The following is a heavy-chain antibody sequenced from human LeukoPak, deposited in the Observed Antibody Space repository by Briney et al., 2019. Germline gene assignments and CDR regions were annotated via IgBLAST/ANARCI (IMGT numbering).Heavy chain of an antibody. J-gene: IGHJ5*02. V-gene: IGHV4-38-2*01. D-gene: IGHD2-2*01. Sequence: PSETLSLTCAVSGYSISSGYYWGWIRQRPGKGLEWIGSIYHSGSTYYNPSLKSRITISVDTSKNQFSLKLSSVTAADTAVYYCARRGIYCSSTSCYSHWFDPWGQGTLVTVSS. CDR1: GYSISSGYY. CDR2: IYHSGST. CDR3: ARRGIYCSSTSCYSHWFDP.